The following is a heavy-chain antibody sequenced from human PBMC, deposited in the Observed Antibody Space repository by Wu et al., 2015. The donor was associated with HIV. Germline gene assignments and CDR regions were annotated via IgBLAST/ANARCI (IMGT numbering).Heavy chain of an antibody. V-gene: IGHV1-69*12. Sequence: QVLLVQSGAEVKKPGSSVRVSCKASGGPFNSHAISWVRQAPGQGLEWMGGVLPIFGRPDYAEKFQGRVTITADESTSTAYMELSSLRSEDTAVYYCARDWPGTYYYYMDVWGKGTTVTVSS. CDR1: GGPFNSHA. CDR2: VLPIFGRP. CDR3: ARDWPGTYYYYMDV. J-gene: IGHJ6*03.